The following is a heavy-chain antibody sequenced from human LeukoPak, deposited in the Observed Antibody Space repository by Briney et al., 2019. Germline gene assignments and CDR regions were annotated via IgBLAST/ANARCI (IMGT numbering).Heavy chain of an antibody. CDR3: ARRFRYSSSWYSGGYYFDY. CDR2: IKQDGSEK. Sequence: GGSLRLSCAASGFTFSSYWMSWVRQAPGKGLEWVANIKQDGSEKYHVDSVKGRFTISRDNAKNSLYLQMNSLRAEDTAVYYCARRFRYSSSWYSGGYYFDYWGQGTLVTVSS. V-gene: IGHV3-7*01. J-gene: IGHJ4*02. CDR1: GFTFSSYW. D-gene: IGHD6-13*01.